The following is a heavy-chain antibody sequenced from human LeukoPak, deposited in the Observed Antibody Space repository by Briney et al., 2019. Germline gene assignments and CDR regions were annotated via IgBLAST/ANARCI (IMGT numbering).Heavy chain of an antibody. J-gene: IGHJ4*02. CDR3: ARGVGYGYDY. CDR1: EFTFSSYW. CDR2: IKQDGSEK. D-gene: IGHD5-18*01. V-gene: IGHV3-7*03. Sequence: PGGSLRLSCAASEFTFSSYWMSWVRQAPGKGLEWVANIKQDGSEKYYVDSVKGRFTISRDNAKNSLYLQMNSLRAEDTAVYYCARGVGYGYDYWGQGTLVTVSS.